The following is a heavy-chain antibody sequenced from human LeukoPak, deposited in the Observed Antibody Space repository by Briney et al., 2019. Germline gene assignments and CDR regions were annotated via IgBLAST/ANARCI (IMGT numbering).Heavy chain of an antibody. V-gene: IGHV3-30-3*01. D-gene: IGHD4-17*01. CDR1: GFTFSSYA. CDR2: ISYDGSNK. CDR3: ASPNDYGDQYYFDY. J-gene: IGHJ4*02. Sequence: GRSLRLSCAASGFTFSSYAMHWVRQAPGKGLEWVAVISYDGSNKYYADSVKGRFTISRDNSKNTLYLQMNSLRAEDTAVYYCASPNDYGDQYYFDYWGQGTLVTVSS.